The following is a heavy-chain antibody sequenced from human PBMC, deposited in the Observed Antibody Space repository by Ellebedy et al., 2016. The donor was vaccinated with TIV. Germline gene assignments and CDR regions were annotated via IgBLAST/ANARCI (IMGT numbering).Heavy chain of an antibody. D-gene: IGHD5-18*01. CDR1: GFSLPPKGMC. CDR3: ASASRGYSPSLLDS. Sequence: SGPTLVKPTQTLTLTCTFAGFSLPPKGMCVSWIRQHPGKGLEWLGYIFFSGITHYNPSLKSRVTMSADTSKTQFSLKLSSVTAADTAVYYCASASRGYSPSLLDSWGQGTLVTVSS. CDR2: IFFSGIT. J-gene: IGHJ4*02. V-gene: IGHV4-31*03.